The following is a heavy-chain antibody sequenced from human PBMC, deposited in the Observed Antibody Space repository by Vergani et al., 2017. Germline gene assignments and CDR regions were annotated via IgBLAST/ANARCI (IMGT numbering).Heavy chain of an antibody. J-gene: IGHJ5*02. V-gene: IGHV1-46*01. CDR2: INPSGGST. CDR3: ARESLYCSSTSCYVGRDWFDP. CDR1: GYTFTSYY. Sequence: QVQLVQSGAEVKKPGASVKVSCKASGYTFTSYYMHWVRQAPGQGLEWMGIINPSGGSTSYAQKFQGRVTMTRDTSTSTVYMELSSLRSEDTAVYYCARESLYCSSTSCYVGRDWFDPWGQGTLVTVSS. D-gene: IGHD2-2*01.